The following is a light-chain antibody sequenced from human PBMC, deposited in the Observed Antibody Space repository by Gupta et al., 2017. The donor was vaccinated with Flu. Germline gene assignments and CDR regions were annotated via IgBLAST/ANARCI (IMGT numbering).Light chain of an antibody. CDR2: EVT. J-gene: IGLJ3*02. CDR3: CSYAGSSTFGV. Sequence: QSALTQPRSVSGSPGPSVTISCTGSSSDVGGYNYVSWYQQYPGKAPNLLIYEVTKRPSGVPGRFPGSKSGSTASLTISGPQADDEADYYCCSYAGSSTFGVFGGGTTLTVL. CDR1: SSDVGGYNY. V-gene: IGLV2-11*01.